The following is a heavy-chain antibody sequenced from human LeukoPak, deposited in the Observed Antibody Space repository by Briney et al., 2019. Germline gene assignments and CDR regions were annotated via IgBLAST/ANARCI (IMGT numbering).Heavy chain of an antibody. Sequence: QSGGSLRLSCAASGFTFSSYAMTWVRQPPGKGLEWVSSISGSAYSTYYADSVKGRFTISRDNSKNTLYLQMNSLRAEDTAVYYCANGHQSAAASRLGYYGMDVWGQGTTVTVSS. J-gene: IGHJ6*02. V-gene: IGHV3-23*01. CDR3: ANGHQSAAASRLGYYGMDV. CDR1: GFTFSSYA. D-gene: IGHD6-13*01. CDR2: ISGSAYST.